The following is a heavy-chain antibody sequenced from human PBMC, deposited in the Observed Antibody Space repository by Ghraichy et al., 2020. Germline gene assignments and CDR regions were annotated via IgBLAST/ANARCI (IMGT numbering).Heavy chain of an antibody. CDR3: ARDRGVEYNWYFDL. CDR1: GFNFSTYG. J-gene: IGHJ2*01. D-gene: IGHD3-10*01. V-gene: IGHV3-48*04. CDR2: MSGSSGTR. Sequence: GGSLRLSCAASGFNFSTYGMNWVRQAPGKGLEWVSYMSGSSGTRYYADSVKGRFTISRDNAKNSLYLQMNSLRAEDTGIYYCARDRGVEYNWYFDLWGRGTLVTVSS.